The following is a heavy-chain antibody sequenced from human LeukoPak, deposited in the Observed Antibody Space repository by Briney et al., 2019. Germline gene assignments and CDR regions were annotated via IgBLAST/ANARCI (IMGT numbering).Heavy chain of an antibody. V-gene: IGHV1-69*13. J-gene: IGHJ4*02. CDR1: GGTFRRFT. Sequence: SVTVSCKASGGTFRRFTISWVRQAPGQGFEWMGGITPIFGTANFAQKFQGRVSITADESTSTAFMELSSLRSEDTAVYYCAREWGLESSGYYYAYWGQGTLVTVSS. D-gene: IGHD3-22*01. CDR3: AREWGLESSGYYYAY. CDR2: ITPIFGTA.